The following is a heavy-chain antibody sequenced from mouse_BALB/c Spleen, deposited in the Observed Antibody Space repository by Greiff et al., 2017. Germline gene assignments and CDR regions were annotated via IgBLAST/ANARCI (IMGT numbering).Heavy chain of an antibody. CDR1: GFTFSSYT. CDR3: ARQGYDGYAMDY. CDR2: ISNGGGST. D-gene: IGHD2-14*01. J-gene: IGHJ4*01. Sequence: DVMLVESGGGLVQPGGSLKLSCAASGFTFSSYTMSWVRQTPEKRLEWVAYISNGGGSTYYPDTVKGRFTISRDNAKNTLYLQMSSLKSEDTAMYYCARQGYDGYAMDYWGQGTSVTVSS. V-gene: IGHV5-12-2*01.